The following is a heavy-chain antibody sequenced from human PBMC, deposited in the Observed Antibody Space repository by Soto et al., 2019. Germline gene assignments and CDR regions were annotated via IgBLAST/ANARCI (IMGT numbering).Heavy chain of an antibody. J-gene: IGHJ6*02. CDR1: GGSISSSSYY. CDR3: ARHNGPLYVGYYYDMDV. Sequence: ETLSLTCTVSGGSISSSSYYWGWIRQPPGKGLEWIGSIYYSGYTYYNPSLKSRVTISVDTSKNQFSLKLSSVTAADTAVYYCARHNGPLYVGYYYDMDVWGQGTTVTVSS. D-gene: IGHD3-16*01. V-gene: IGHV4-39*01. CDR2: IYYSGYT.